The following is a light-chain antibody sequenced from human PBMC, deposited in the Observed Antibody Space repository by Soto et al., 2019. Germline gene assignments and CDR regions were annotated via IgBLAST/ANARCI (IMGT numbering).Light chain of an antibody. CDR3: QTWGTGIQV. J-gene: IGLJ2*01. Sequence: QSVLTQSPSASASLGASVKLTCTLISGHSSYAIAWHQQQPEKGPRYLMKLNSDGSHSKGDGIPDRFSGSSSGAERYLTISSLQSEDEADYYCQTWGTGIQVFGGGTKVTVL. CDR1: SGHSSYA. CDR2: LNSDGSH. V-gene: IGLV4-69*01.